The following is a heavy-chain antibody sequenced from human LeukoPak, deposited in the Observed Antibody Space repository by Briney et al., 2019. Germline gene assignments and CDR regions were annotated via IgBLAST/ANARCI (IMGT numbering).Heavy chain of an antibody. Sequence: PSETLSLTCTVSGGSISSYYWSWIRQPPGKGLEGIGYIYYSGSTNYNPSLKSRVTISVDTSKNQFSLKLSSVTAADTAVYYCARGTVTTSRPFDYWGQGTLVTVSS. CDR1: GGSISSYY. V-gene: IGHV4-59*01. D-gene: IGHD4-17*01. CDR2: IYYSGST. CDR3: ARGTVTTSRPFDY. J-gene: IGHJ4*02.